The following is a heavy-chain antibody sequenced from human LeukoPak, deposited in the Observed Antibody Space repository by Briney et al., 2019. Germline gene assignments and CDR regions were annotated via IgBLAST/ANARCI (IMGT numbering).Heavy chain of an antibody. CDR3: ARDNSVWSGYHDY. Sequence: SETLSLTCTVSGGSISSYYWSWIRQPPGKGLEWIGYIYYSGSTNYNPSLKSRVTISVDTSKNQFSLKLSSVTAADTAVYYCARDNSVWSGYHDYWGQGTLVTVSS. V-gene: IGHV4-59*01. D-gene: IGHD3-3*01. CDR2: IYYSGST. J-gene: IGHJ4*02. CDR1: GGSISSYY.